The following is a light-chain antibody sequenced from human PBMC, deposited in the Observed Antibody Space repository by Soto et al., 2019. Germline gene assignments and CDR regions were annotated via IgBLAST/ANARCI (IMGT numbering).Light chain of an antibody. CDR1: QSISSY. J-gene: IGKJ3*01. CDR2: AAS. CDR3: QQSYSPVLT. Sequence: DIQMTQSPSSVSASVGDRVSITCGASQSISSYLNWYQQKPGKAPKLLIYAASSLQSGVPSRFSGSGSGTDFTLTISSLQPEDFATYYCQQSYSPVLTFGPGTKVDIK. V-gene: IGKV1-39*01.